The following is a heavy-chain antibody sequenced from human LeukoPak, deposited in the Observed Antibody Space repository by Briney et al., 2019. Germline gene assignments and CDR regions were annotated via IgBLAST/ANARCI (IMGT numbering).Heavy chain of an antibody. CDR3: TRDRGGYEFFDY. CDR2: ISTRSGTI. Sequence: GGSLRLSCAASGFTFSNYSMNRVRQAPGKGLEWVSYISTRSGTIYYTDSVKGRFTISRDNAKNSLYLQMNSLRDEDTAVYYCTRDRGGYEFFDYWGQGILVTVSS. V-gene: IGHV3-48*02. D-gene: IGHD5-12*01. J-gene: IGHJ4*02. CDR1: GFTFSNYS.